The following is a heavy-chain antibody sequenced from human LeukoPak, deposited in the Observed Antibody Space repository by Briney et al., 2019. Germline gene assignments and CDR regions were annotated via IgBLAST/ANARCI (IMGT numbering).Heavy chain of an antibody. V-gene: IGHV3-23*01. Sequence: GGSLRLSCAASGFTFSDYYMSWIRQAPGKGLEWVSAISGSGGSTYYADSVKGRFTISRDNFKNTLYLQMNSLRAEDTAVYYCAREYSSSWSYFDYWGQGTLVTVSS. D-gene: IGHD6-13*01. CDR1: GFTFSDYY. CDR2: ISGSGGST. CDR3: AREYSSSWSYFDY. J-gene: IGHJ4*02.